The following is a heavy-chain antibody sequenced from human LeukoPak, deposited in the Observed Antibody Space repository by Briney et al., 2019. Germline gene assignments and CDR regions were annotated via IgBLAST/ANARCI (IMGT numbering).Heavy chain of an antibody. Sequence: EPGGSLRLSCAASGFTFSSYAMSWVRQAPGKGLEWVSAISGSGGSTYYADSVKGRFTISRDNSKNTLYLQMNSLRAEDTAVYYCAKALSRRVMIVVVQAFDYWGQGTLVTVSS. J-gene: IGHJ4*02. CDR2: ISGSGGST. D-gene: IGHD3-22*01. V-gene: IGHV3-23*01. CDR3: AKALSRRVMIVVVQAFDY. CDR1: GFTFSSYA.